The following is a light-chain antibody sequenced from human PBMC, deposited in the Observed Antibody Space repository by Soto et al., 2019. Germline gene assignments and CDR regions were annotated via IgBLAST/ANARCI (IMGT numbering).Light chain of an antibody. V-gene: IGLV2-23*01. J-gene: IGLJ2*01. Sequence: QSALTQPASVSGSPGQSITISCTGTSSDLGGYFYVSWYQHHPGKAPKLMIYEGSKRPSGVSNRFSGSKSGNTASLTISGLQAEDEADYYCCSYAGSRGLVFGGGTKLTVL. CDR2: EGS. CDR3: CSYAGSRGLV. CDR1: SSDLGGYFY.